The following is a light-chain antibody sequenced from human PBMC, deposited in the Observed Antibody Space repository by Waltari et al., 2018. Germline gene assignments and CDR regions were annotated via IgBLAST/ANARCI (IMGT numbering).Light chain of an antibody. CDR2: EVS. CDR3: SSYAGSNNLGV. V-gene: IGLV2-8*01. J-gene: IGLJ1*01. Sequence: QSALTQPPSASGSPGQSVTISCTGTSSDVGGYNYVSWYQQHPGKAPNLMIYEVSKRPSGVPDRFSGSKSGNTASLTVSGLQADDEADYYCSSYAGSNNLGVFGTGTKVTVL. CDR1: SSDVGGYNY.